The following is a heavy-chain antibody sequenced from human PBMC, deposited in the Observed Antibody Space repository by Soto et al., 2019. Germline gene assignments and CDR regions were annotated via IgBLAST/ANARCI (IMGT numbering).Heavy chain of an antibody. Sequence: EVQLLESGGGLVQPGGSLRLSCAASGFTFSSYAMSWVRQAPGKGLEWVSAISGSGGSTYCADSVKGRFTISRDNSKNTLYLQMNSLRAEDTAVYYCAKDQERWFGELSALYNYYYYGMDVWGQGTTVTVSS. CDR3: AKDQERWFGELSALYNYYYYGMDV. D-gene: IGHD3-10*01. V-gene: IGHV3-23*01. CDR1: GFTFSSYA. CDR2: ISGSGGST. J-gene: IGHJ6*02.